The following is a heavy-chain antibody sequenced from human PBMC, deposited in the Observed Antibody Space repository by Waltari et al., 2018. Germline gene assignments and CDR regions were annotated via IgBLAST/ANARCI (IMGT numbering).Heavy chain of an antibody. CDR2: INHSGST. V-gene: IGHV4-34*01. J-gene: IGHJ4*02. Sequence: QVQLQQWGAGLLKPSETLSLTCAVYGGSFSGYYWSWIRQPPGKGLEWIGEINHSGSTNYNPSLKSRVTISVDTSKNQFSLKLSSVTAADTAVYYCARGRFSGYSYGIYFDYWGQGTLVTVSS. CDR1: GGSFSGYY. CDR3: ARGRFSGYSYGIYFDY. D-gene: IGHD5-18*01.